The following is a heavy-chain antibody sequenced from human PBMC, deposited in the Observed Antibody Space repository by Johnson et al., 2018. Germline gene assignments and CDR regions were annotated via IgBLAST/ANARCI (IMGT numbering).Heavy chain of an antibody. CDR2: IDPSGSVR. V-gene: IGHV3-11*04. J-gene: IGHJ6*04. D-gene: IGHD1-26*01. Sequence: QVQLVQSGGGLVKPGGSVRLSCAASGFTFSDYYMTWIRQAPGKGLEWVSYIDPSGSVRKYADSVKGRFTISRDNAKNSLYLQMNSLRAGETAVYYCARRSSLDVWGKGTAVTVSS. CDR1: GFTFSDYY. CDR3: ARRSSLDV.